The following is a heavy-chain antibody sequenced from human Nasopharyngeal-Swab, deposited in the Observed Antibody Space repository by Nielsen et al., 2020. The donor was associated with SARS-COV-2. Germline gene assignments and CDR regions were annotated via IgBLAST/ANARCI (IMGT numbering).Heavy chain of an antibody. CDR1: GFSFITYW. CDR3: ARDVGGRDNY. V-gene: IGHV3-74*01. D-gene: IGHD2-15*01. J-gene: IGHJ4*02. CDR2: IDTDGAIT. Sequence: GGSLRLSCAASGFSFITYWMHWVRQSPGKGRLWVSRIDTDGAITNYADSVKGRFTISSDNAKNPMYLQMNSRRADDTAVYYCARDVGGRDNYWGQGALVTVSS.